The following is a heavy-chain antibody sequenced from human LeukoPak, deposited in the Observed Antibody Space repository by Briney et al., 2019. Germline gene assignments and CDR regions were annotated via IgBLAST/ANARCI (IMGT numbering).Heavy chain of an antibody. D-gene: IGHD2-15*01. Sequence: GGSLRLSCAASGFTFSRYSMNWVRQATGKGLEWVSSISSSSSYIYYADSVKGRFTISRDNAKNSLYLQMNSLRAEDTAVYYCARDLNCSGGSCYSDWFDPWGQGTLVTVSS. V-gene: IGHV3-21*01. CDR1: GFTFSRYS. J-gene: IGHJ5*02. CDR2: ISSSSSYI. CDR3: ARDLNCSGGSCYSDWFDP.